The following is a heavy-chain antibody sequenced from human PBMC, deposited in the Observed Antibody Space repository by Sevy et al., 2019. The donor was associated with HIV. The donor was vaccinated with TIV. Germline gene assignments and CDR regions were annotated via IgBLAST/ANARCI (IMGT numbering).Heavy chain of an antibody. CDR2: IRFDGNSK. CDR3: ARADCGGDCYLVFDY. J-gene: IGHJ4*02. CDR1: GFTFSTYG. Sequence: GGSLRLSCAASGFTFSTYGMHWVRQAPGTGLEWVAFIRFDGNSKYYADSVKGRFTISRDNSKNTLDLQLNSLTAEDTAVYYCARADCGGDCYLVFDYRGQRTLVTVSS. D-gene: IGHD2-21*01. V-gene: IGHV3-30*02.